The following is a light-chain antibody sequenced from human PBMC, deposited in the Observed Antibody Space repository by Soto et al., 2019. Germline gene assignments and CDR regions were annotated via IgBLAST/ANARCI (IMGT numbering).Light chain of an antibody. CDR2: GAS. J-gene: IGKJ1*01. Sequence: DIVLTQSPGTLSLSPGERVTVSCRASRSVSNSDLAWYQQRPGQAPRLLIYGASNRATGIPDRFSVGGSGTDFTLTISGLEPEDSAVYYCHQYADSPPWTFGQGTQVEIK. CDR1: RSVSNSD. CDR3: HQYADSPPWT. V-gene: IGKV3-20*01.